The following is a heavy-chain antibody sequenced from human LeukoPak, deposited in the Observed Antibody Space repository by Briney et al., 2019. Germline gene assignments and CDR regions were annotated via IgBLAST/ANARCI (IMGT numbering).Heavy chain of an antibody. Sequence: ASVYVSCKVSVYTLTELSMQWVRQAPGKGLEWMGGFDPEDGETIYLQKFQGRVTMTEDTSTDTAYMELSSLRSEDTAVYYCATILHSGLWFRELQLDYWGQGTLVAVSS. J-gene: IGHJ4*02. CDR2: FDPEDGET. V-gene: IGHV1-24*01. D-gene: IGHD3-10*01. CDR3: ATILHSGLWFRELQLDY. CDR1: VYTLTELS.